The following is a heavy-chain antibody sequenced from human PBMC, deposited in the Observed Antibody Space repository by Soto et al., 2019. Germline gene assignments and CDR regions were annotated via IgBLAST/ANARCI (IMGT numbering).Heavy chain of an antibody. Sequence: ASVKVSCKASGNTFTSYAMHWVRQAPGQRLEWMGWINAGNGNAEYSQKFQGRVTITRDTSANTAYMELSRLGSEDTAVYYCAKDGSTNRDGHNNYKYWGQGTLVTVPQ. J-gene: IGHJ4*02. D-gene: IGHD3-10*01. CDR3: AKDGSTNRDGHNNYKY. V-gene: IGHV1-3*01. CDR2: INAGNGNA. CDR1: GNTFTSYA.